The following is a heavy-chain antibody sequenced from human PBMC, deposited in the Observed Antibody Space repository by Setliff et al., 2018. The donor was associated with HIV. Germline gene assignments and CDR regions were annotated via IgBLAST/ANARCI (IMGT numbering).Heavy chain of an antibody. Sequence: LRLSCEASEFTFSSHAMHWVRQAPGKGLEWVAVISYDGSNKYYADSVKGRFTISRDNSKNTLYLQMNSLRAEDTAVYYCARCSTASAHSVSWFDPWGQGTLVTVSS. CDR1: EFTFSSHA. D-gene: IGHD2-2*01. V-gene: IGHV3-30*04. J-gene: IGHJ5*02. CDR3: ARCSTASAHSVSWFDP. CDR2: ISYDGSNK.